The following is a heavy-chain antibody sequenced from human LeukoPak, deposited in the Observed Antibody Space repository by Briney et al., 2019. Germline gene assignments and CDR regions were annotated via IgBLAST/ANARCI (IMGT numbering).Heavy chain of an antibody. V-gene: IGHV3-23*01. CDR2: ISGSGGST. D-gene: IGHD6-19*01. Sequence: PWGSLRLSCAASGFTFSSYAMSWVRQAPGKGLEWVSAISGSGGSTYYADSVKGRFTISRDNSKNTLYLQMNSLRAEDTAVYYCAKANSGWYGGNFDYWGQGTLVTVSS. CDR3: AKANSGWYGGNFDY. J-gene: IGHJ4*02. CDR1: GFTFSSYA.